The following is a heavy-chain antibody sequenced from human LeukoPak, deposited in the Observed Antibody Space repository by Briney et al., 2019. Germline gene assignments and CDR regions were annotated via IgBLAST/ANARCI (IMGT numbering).Heavy chain of an antibody. V-gene: IGHV1-2*02. CDR1: GYTFTDYS. D-gene: IGHD2-21*01. CDR2: IIPKNGGT. CDR3: AKVKDGGGSRFDY. J-gene: IGHJ4*02. Sequence: ASVKVSCKASGYTFTDYSMHWVRQAPGQGAEWPGWIIPKNGGTNYAQKFQGRVTMTRDTSVTTAYMELSRLTSDDTSIYYCAKVKDGGGSRFDYWGQGTPVTVSS.